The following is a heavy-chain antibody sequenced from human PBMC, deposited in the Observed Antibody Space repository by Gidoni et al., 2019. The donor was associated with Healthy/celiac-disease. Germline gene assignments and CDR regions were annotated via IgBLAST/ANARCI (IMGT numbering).Heavy chain of an antibody. CDR3: AKAMDYDILTGLPLPNNYFDY. J-gene: IGHJ4*02. Sequence: QVQLVESGGGVVQPGRSLRLSCAASGFTFSSYGMHWLRQAPGKGLEWVAVISYDGSNKYYADSVKGRFTISRDNSKNTLYLQMNSLRAEDTAVYYCAKAMDYDILTGLPLPNNYFDYWGQGTLVTVSS. CDR2: ISYDGSNK. V-gene: IGHV3-30*18. D-gene: IGHD3-9*01. CDR1: GFTFSSYG.